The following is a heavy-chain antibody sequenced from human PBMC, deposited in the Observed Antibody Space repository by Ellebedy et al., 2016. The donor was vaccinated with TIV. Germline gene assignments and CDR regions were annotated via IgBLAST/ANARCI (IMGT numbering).Heavy chain of an antibody. CDR3: ARDTTVVTFSHAFDI. Sequence: SETLSLTCTVSGGSVSSGSYYWSWIRQPPGKGLEWIGYIYYSGSTNYNPSLKSRVTISVDTSKNQFSLKLSSVTAADTAVYYCARDTTVVTFSHAFDIWGQGTMVTVSS. CDR2: IYYSGST. V-gene: IGHV4-61*01. D-gene: IGHD4-23*01. J-gene: IGHJ3*02. CDR1: GGSVSSGSYY.